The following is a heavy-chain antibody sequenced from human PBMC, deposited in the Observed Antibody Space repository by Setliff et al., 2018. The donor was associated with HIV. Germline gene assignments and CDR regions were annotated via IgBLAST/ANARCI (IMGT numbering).Heavy chain of an antibody. Sequence: PSETLSLTCAASGYFISSGYYWGWIRQPPGKGLEWIGSLSHVGGTYYNPTLKSRVTISIDTSMNQFSLRLTSVTAADAAVYYCARQLTTLDYFDYWGQGTLVTVSS. J-gene: IGHJ4*02. CDR3: ARQLTTLDYFDY. CDR2: LSHVGGT. CDR1: GYFISSGYY. D-gene: IGHD4-17*01. V-gene: IGHV4-38-2*01.